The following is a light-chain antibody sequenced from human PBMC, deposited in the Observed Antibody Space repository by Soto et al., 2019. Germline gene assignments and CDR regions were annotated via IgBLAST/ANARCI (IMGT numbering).Light chain of an antibody. J-gene: IGKJ5*01. CDR2: DVS. Sequence: EIVLTQSPATLSLSPGERATLSCRASQSVVKCLAWYQQKPGQAPRLLIYDVSSRAPGIPARFSGSGSGTDFTLTISSLESEDFGVYYCQQCNNWPPITFGQGTRLEIK. CDR3: QQCNNWPPIT. V-gene: IGKV3-11*01. CDR1: QSVVKC.